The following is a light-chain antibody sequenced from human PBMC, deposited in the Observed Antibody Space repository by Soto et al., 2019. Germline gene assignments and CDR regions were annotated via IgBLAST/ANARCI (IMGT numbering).Light chain of an antibody. CDR2: GAS. CDR1: QSISSNY. V-gene: IGKV3-20*01. CDR3: QQYGSWT. Sequence: EIVLTQSPGTLSVSPGERATLSCRASQSISSNYLAWYQQKPGQAPSLLIYGASSRATGIPDRFSGSGSGTDFTLTISKLEPEDSAIDYCQQYGSWTFGRGTKVEIK. J-gene: IGKJ1*01.